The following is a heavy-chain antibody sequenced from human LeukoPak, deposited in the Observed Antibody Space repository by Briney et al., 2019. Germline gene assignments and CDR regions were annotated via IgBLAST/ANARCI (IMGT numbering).Heavy chain of an antibody. J-gene: IGHJ4*02. CDR3: ARADSSGWYGRSDY. D-gene: IGHD6-19*01. Sequence: GGSLRLSCAASGFTFSSYSMNWVRQAPGKGLEWVSSISSSSSYIYYADSVKGRFTISRDNAKNSLYLQMNSLRAEDTALYYCARADSSGWYGRSDYWGQGTLVTVSS. V-gene: IGHV3-21*04. CDR1: GFTFSSYS. CDR2: ISSSSSYI.